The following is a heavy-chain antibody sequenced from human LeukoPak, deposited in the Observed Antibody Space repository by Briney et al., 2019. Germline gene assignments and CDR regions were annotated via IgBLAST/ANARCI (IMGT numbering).Heavy chain of an antibody. D-gene: IGHD3-10*01. Sequence: GGSLRLSCAASGFTFDDYGMSWVRQAPGKGLEWVSGINWNGGSTGYADSVKGRFTISRDNAKNSLYLQMNSLRAEDTAVYYCARDKTMVRYYYYMDVWGKGTTVTISS. CDR3: ARDKTMVRYYYYMDV. CDR1: GFTFDDYG. V-gene: IGHV3-20*04. CDR2: INWNGGST. J-gene: IGHJ6*03.